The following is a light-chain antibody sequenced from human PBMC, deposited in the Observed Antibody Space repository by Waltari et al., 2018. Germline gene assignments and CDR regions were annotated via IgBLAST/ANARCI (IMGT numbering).Light chain of an antibody. J-gene: IGKJ3*01. CDR1: QDISKY. CDR2: DAS. Sequence: DIQMTQSPSSLSACLGDRVNITCQASQDISKYLNWYQQKPGKAPKLLIYDASTLEVGVPSRFSGSGSGTDFTFSISSLQPEDFATYFCQQYDNPQFTFGPGTKVDIK. CDR3: QQYDNPQFT. V-gene: IGKV1-33*01.